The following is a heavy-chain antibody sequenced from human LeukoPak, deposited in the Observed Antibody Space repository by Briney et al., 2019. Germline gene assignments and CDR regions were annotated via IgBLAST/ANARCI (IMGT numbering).Heavy chain of an antibody. Sequence: GGSLRLSCVASGITFSGYSMNWVRQAPGKGLEWVSSISSSSAYIYYAASVKGRITISRDNAKNSVFLQMNSLRAEDTAVYYCAKGRGVYHIGGSYYYYYYMDVWGKGTTVTVSS. CDR2: ISSSSAYI. CDR3: AKGRGVYHIGGSYYYYYYMDV. V-gene: IGHV3-21*01. J-gene: IGHJ6*03. CDR1: GITFSGYS. D-gene: IGHD5-12*01.